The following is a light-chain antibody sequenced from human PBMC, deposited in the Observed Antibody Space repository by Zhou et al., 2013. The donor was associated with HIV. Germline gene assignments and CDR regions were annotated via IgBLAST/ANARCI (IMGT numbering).Light chain of an antibody. V-gene: IGKV3-20*01. CDR2: HTS. CDR3: QQYGSSPLT. J-gene: IGKJ4*01. Sequence: EVLMTQSPVTLSVSPGERATLSCRASQSVSSSYLAWYQQKPGQAPRLLIFHTSTRATGIPDRFSGSGSGTDFTLTISRLEAEDSAVFYCQQYGSSPLTFGGGTKVEI. CDR1: QSVSSSY.